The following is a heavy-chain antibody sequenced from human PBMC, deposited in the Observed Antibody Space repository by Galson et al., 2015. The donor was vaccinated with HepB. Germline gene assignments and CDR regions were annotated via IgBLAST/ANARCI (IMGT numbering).Heavy chain of an antibody. V-gene: IGHV3-21*01. CDR1: GFTFSSYS. D-gene: IGHD6-13*01. Sequence: SLRLSCAASGFTFSSYSMNWVRQAPGKGLEWVSSISSSSSYIYYADSVKGRFTISRDNAKNSLYLQMNSLRAEDTAVYYCARDGIAAAVNDYWGQGTLVTVSS. CDR3: ARDGIAAAVNDY. CDR2: ISSSSSYI. J-gene: IGHJ4*02.